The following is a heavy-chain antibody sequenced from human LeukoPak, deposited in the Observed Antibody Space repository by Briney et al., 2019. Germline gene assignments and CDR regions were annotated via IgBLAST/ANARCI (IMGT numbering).Heavy chain of an antibody. CDR2: ICGSDGSR. D-gene: IGHD2-2*01. CDR3: AKGGSPSCYSSSGY. V-gene: IGHV3-23*01. Sequence: GSLRLSCAASGFTFSTYAMSWVRQAPGKGLEWVSAICGSDGSRYYADSVKGRFTISRDNSKNTLYLQMNILRGEDTSVYYCAKGGSPSCYSSSGYWGQGTLVTVSS. CDR1: GFTFSTYA. J-gene: IGHJ4*02.